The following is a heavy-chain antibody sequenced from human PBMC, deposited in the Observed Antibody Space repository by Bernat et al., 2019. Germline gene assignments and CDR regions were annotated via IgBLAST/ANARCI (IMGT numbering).Heavy chain of an antibody. CDR1: GFTFSSYG. D-gene: IGHD2-15*01. CDR3: AILETAFCSGGSCYAFDI. CDR2: ISYDGSNK. J-gene: IGHJ3*02. Sequence: QVQLVESGGGVVQPGRSLRLSCAASGFTFSSYGMHWVRQAPGKGLEWVAVISYDGSNKYYADSVKGRFTISRDNSKNTLYLQMNSLRAEDTAVYYCAILETAFCSGGSCYAFDIWGQGTMVTVSS. V-gene: IGHV3-30*03.